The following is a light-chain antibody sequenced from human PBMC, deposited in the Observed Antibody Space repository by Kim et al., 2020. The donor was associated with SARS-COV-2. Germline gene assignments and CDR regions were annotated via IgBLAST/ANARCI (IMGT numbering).Light chain of an antibody. V-gene: IGLV3-21*04. Sequence: SYELTQPPSVSVAPGETASITCGGSEIGDKAVHWYQQQSGQAPVLVMSYNNDRPSGIPERFSGSNSGITATLTISRVEAGDEADYFCQVWDSGSYYVFGTGTKVTVL. J-gene: IGLJ1*01. CDR1: EIGDKA. CDR3: QVWDSGSYYV. CDR2: YNN.